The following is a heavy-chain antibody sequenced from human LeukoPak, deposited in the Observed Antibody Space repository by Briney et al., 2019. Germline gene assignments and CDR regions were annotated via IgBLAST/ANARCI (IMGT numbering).Heavy chain of an antibody. D-gene: IGHD3-10*01. CDR3: ARLISGSYHLYFDD. CDR1: GFTVSSSF. CDR2: LYSDGART. Sequence: GRSLRLSCAASGFTVSSSFLSWVRQAPGKGLEWLSILYSDGARTQYADSAKGRFTISRDNSKNTLYLQMNSLRAEDTALYSCARLISGSYHLYFDDWGLGTLVTVSS. V-gene: IGHV3-66*01. J-gene: IGHJ4*02.